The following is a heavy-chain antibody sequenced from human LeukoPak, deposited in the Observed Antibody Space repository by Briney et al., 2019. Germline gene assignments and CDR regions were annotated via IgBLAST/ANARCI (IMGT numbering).Heavy chain of an antibody. V-gene: IGHV4-59*11. Sequence: SETLSLTSTVSGGSISNHYWTWIRQPPGKGLEWIGYISYSGSTNYNPSLRSRVTISIDTSNNQISLRLSPVTAADTAVYYCARDPTTVTKGFDIWGLGTMVTVSP. CDR2: ISYSGST. CDR1: GGSISNHY. J-gene: IGHJ3*02. CDR3: ARDPTTVTKGFDI. D-gene: IGHD4-17*01.